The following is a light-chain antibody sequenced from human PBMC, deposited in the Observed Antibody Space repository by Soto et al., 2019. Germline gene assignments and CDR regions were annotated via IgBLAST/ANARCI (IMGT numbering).Light chain of an antibody. CDR1: SSDIGAYNS. Sequence: QSALTQPASVSGSPGQSITISCTGTSSDIGAYNSVSWYQQHPGKAPKLIVFQVSFRPSAVSDRFSGSKSDNTASLTISGLQTEDEADYYCSLYTSENTYVFGTGTKVTVL. V-gene: IGLV2-14*01. J-gene: IGLJ1*01. CDR2: QVS. CDR3: SLYTSENTYV.